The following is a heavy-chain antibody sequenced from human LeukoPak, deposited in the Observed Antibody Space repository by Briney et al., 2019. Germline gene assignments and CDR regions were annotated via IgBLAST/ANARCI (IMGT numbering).Heavy chain of an antibody. CDR1: GFTFSDYY. CDR2: ISSSGSTI. J-gene: IGHJ4*02. D-gene: IGHD1-26*01. Sequence: PGGSLRLSCAASGFTFSDYYMSWIRQAPGKGLEWVSYISSSGSTIYYGDSVKGRFTISRDNAKNSLYLQMNNLRAEDTAVYYCAKNWWELLLYYFDYWGQGTLVTVSS. V-gene: IGHV3-11*01. CDR3: AKNWWELLLYYFDY.